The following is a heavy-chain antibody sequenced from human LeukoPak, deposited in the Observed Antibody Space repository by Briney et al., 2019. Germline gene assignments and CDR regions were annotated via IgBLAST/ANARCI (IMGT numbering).Heavy chain of an antibody. Sequence: ASVKVSCKASGYTFTSYGISWVRQAPGQGLEWMWWISAYNGNTNYAQKLQGRVTMTRDTSISTAYMELSRLRSDDTAVYYCARDARFGELSVSKFDPWGQGTLVTVSS. V-gene: IGHV1-18*01. J-gene: IGHJ5*02. CDR2: ISAYNGNT. D-gene: IGHD3-10*01. CDR3: ARDARFGELSVSKFDP. CDR1: GYTFTSYG.